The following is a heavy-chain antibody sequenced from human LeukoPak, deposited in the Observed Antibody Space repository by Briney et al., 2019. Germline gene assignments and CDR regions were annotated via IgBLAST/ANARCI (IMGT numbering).Heavy chain of an antibody. CDR3: ARVRVKYYSSFDP. Sequence: GGSLRLSCAASGFTFSSYAMHWVRQAPGKGLEWVAVISYDGSNKYYADSVKGRFTISRDNAKNTLYLQMNSLRAEDTAVYYCARVRVKYYSSFDPWGQGTLVTVSS. J-gene: IGHJ5*02. V-gene: IGHV3-30*04. CDR2: ISYDGSNK. CDR1: GFTFSSYA. D-gene: IGHD3-10*01.